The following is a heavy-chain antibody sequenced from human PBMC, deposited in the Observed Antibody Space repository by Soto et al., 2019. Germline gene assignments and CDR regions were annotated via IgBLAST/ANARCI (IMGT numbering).Heavy chain of an antibody. J-gene: IGHJ6*02. CDR1: GYTFTSYD. CDR3: ARGVDNGVDV. D-gene: IGHD2-8*01. Sequence: QVQLVQSGAEVTKPGASVKVSCKASGYTFTSYDINWVRQATGQGLEWMGWMSPNSGATGYAQKFQGRVTMTRDTSISPDYMELTNLRSEDTAIYYCARGVDNGVDVWGQGSTVTVSS. V-gene: IGHV1-8*01. CDR2: MSPNSGAT.